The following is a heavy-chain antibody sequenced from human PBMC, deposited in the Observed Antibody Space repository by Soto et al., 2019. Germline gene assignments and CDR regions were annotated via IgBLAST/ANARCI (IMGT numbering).Heavy chain of an antibody. CDR1: GGSISSSSYY. Sequence: QLQLQESGPGLVKPSETLSLTCTVSGGSISSSSYYWGWIRQPPGKGLEWIGSIYYSGKTNYNPSLKGRVTLSVDTPKCEFSLKVRAVTAADTAFYYFARTPLPDGSYSFPRTFDYWGQGTLVTVSS. D-gene: IGHD1-26*01. J-gene: IGHJ4*02. CDR2: IYYSGKT. V-gene: IGHV4-39*01. CDR3: ARTPLPDGSYSFPRTFDY.